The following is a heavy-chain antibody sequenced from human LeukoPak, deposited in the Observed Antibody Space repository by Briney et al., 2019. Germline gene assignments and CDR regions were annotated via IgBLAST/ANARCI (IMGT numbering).Heavy chain of an antibody. D-gene: IGHD3-3*01. CDR3: ARDCNDFWSGYYYYYYYYMDV. CDR2: ISGSGGST. CDR1: GFTFSSYA. J-gene: IGHJ6*03. V-gene: IGHV3-23*01. Sequence: GGSLRLSCAASGFTFSSYAMSWVRQAPGKGLEWVSAISGSGGSTYYADSVKGRFTISRDNSKNTLYLQMNSLRAEDTAVYYCARDCNDFWSGYYYYYYYYMDVWGKGTTVTVSS.